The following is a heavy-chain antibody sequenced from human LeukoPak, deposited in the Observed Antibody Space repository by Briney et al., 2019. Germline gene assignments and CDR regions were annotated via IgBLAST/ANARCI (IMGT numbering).Heavy chain of an antibody. V-gene: IGHV7-4-1*02. CDR3: GRDPKLGIRGYTYGYIDY. J-gene: IGHJ4*02. CDR2: INTNTGNP. D-gene: IGHD5-18*01. Sequence: ASVKVSCKTSGYTFTSLSWVQQAPGQGLEWMGWINTNTGNPTYAQGFTGRYVFSLDTSVSTAYLQISGLKADDTAVYYCGRDPKLGIRGYTYGYIDYWGQGTLVTVSS. CDR1: GYTFTS.